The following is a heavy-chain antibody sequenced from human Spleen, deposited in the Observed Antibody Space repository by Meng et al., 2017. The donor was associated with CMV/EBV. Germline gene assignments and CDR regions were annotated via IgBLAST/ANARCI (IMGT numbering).Heavy chain of an antibody. J-gene: IGHJ6*02. CDR2: ISGSGGST. Sequence: GESLKISCAASGFTFSSYAMNWVRQAPGKGLEWVSAISGSGGSTYYADSVKGRFTISRDNSKNTLYLQMNSLRAEDTAVYYCAKGYGSGYYYSVIDVWGQGTTVTVSS. V-gene: IGHV3-23*01. CDR3: AKGYGSGYYYSVIDV. D-gene: IGHD3-10*01. CDR1: GFTFSSYA.